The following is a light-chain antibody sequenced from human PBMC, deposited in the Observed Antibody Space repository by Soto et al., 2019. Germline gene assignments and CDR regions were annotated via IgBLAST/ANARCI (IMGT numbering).Light chain of an antibody. CDR1: SSDVGGYNS. CDR2: EVS. J-gene: IGLJ2*01. V-gene: IGLV2-14*01. Sequence: QSVLTQPASVSGSPGQSVTISCTGTSSDVGGYNSVSWYQQYSGKAPKLIIYEVSDRPSGVSNRFSGSKSGNTASLTISGLQAEDEAAYYCSSYTTSSTVLFGGGTKLTVL. CDR3: SSYTTSSTVL.